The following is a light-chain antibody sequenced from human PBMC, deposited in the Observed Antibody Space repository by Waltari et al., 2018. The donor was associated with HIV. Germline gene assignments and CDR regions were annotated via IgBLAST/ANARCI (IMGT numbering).Light chain of an antibody. J-gene: IGKJ2*01. CDR2: KSS. Sequence: IQMTQSPSTLPASVGDRVTLTCRDSQDVNNWLAWYQQKSGRAPNLLIHKSSNLEQGVPSRFSGSASGTVFTLIIDSLQPDDFATYYCQQYNSDFYTFGPGTKLEMK. CDR1: QDVNNW. V-gene: IGKV1-5*03. CDR3: QQYNSDFYT.